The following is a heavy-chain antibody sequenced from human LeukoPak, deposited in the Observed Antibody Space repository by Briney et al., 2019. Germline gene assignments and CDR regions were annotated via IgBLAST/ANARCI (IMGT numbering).Heavy chain of an antibody. Sequence: ASVKVSCKASGYTFTGYYMHWVRQAPGQGLEWMGWINPNSGGTNYAQKFQGRVTMTRDTSISTAYMELSSLRSEDTAVYYCARDPRDVLPRGMDVWGQGTTVTVSS. V-gene: IGHV1-2*02. CDR1: GYTFTGYY. CDR2: INPNSGGT. CDR3: ARDPRDVLPRGMDV. D-gene: IGHD3-10*01. J-gene: IGHJ6*02.